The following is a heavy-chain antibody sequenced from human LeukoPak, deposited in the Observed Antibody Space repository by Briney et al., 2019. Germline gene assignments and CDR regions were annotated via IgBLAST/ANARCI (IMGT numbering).Heavy chain of an antibody. Sequence: ASVKVSCKASGYTFTTYAMNWVRQAPGQGLEWMGWINTNTGNPTYGQGFTGRFVFSLDTSVSTAYLQISSLKAEDTAVYYCAREWCSSTSCYTNWFDPWGQGTLVTVSS. V-gene: IGHV7-4-1*02. CDR1: GYTFTTYA. CDR2: INTNTGNP. D-gene: IGHD2-2*02. J-gene: IGHJ5*02. CDR3: AREWCSSTSCYTNWFDP.